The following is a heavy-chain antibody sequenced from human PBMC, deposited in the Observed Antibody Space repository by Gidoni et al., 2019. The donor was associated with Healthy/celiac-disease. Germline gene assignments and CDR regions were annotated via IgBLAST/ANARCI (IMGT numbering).Heavy chain of an antibody. D-gene: IGHD1-26*01. J-gene: IGHJ4*02. CDR3: AKGGVGPTAYYFDY. CDR2: ISYDGSNK. CDR1: GFTFSSYG. Sequence: QVQLVESGGGVVQPGRSLRLSCAASGFTFSSYGMHWVRQAPGKGLEWVAVISYDGSNKYYADSVKGRFTISRDNSKNTLYLQMNSLRAEDTAVYYCAKGGVGPTAYYFDYWGQGTLVTVSS. V-gene: IGHV3-30*18.